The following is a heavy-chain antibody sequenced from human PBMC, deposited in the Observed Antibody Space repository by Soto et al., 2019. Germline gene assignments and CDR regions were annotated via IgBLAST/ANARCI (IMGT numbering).Heavy chain of an antibody. CDR1: GGSISSGGYY. CDR2: IYYSGST. D-gene: IGHD2-2*01. J-gene: IGHJ3*02. V-gene: IGHV4-31*03. CDR3: ARVMPGADAFDI. Sequence: SETLSLTCTVSGGSISSGGYYWSWIRQHPGKGLEWIGYIYYSGSTYYNPSLKSRVTISVDTSKNQFSLKLSSVTAADTAVYYCARVMPGADAFDIWGQGTMVTVSS.